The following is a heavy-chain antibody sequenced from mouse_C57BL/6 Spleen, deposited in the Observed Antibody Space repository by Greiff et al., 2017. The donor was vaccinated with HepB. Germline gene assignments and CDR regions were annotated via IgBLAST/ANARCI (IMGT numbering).Heavy chain of an antibody. CDR1: GYTFTSYD. CDR2: IYPRDGST. Sequence: QVQLQQSGPELVKPGASVKLSCKASGYTFTSYDINWVKQRPGQGLEWIGWIYPRDGSTKYNEKFKGKATLTVDTSSSTAYMELHSLTSEDSAVYFCARRDYGSLWYFDVWGTGTTVTVSS. CDR3: ARRDYGSLWYFDV. V-gene: IGHV1-85*01. D-gene: IGHD1-1*01. J-gene: IGHJ1*03.